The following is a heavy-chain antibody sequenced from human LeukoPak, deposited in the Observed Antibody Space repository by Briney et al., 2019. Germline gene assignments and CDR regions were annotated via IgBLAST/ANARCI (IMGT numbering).Heavy chain of an antibody. D-gene: IGHD2-8*02. V-gene: IGHV4-59*12. CDR2: MYYSGGT. J-gene: IGHJ4*02. Sequence: SSETLSLTCSVSGGSISSYYWSWIRQPPGKGLEWIGYMYYSGGTNYNPSLKSRVTMSADTSKNQLSLKLSSMSAADTAVYYCAREPSTGTLFDYWGQGTLVTVSS. CDR1: GGSISSYY. CDR3: AREPSTGTLFDY.